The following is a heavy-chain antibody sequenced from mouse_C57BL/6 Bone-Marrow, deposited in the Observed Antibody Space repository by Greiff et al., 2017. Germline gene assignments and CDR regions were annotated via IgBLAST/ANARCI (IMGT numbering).Heavy chain of an antibody. CDR2: INPSTGGT. V-gene: IGHV1-42*01. Sequence: VQLQQSGPELVKPGASVKISCKASGYSFTGYYMNWVKQSPEKSLEWIGEINPSTGGTTYNQKFKAKATLTVDKSSSTAYMQLKSLTSEDSAVYYCARRESYYDYDGFAYWGQGTLVTVSA. CDR1: GYSFTGYY. D-gene: IGHD2-4*01. CDR3: ARRESYYDYDGFAY. J-gene: IGHJ3*01.